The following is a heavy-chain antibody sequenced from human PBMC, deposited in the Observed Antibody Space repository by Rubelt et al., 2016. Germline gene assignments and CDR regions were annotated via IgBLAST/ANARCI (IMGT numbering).Heavy chain of an antibody. CDR3: ATNIAARLSGVY. Sequence: QVQLVQSGSELKKPGASVKVSCKASGYTFTSYAMNWVRQAPGQGLEWMGWINTNTGNPTYAQGFTGRFVFALESSVRTAYLQISSLKAEDTAVDYCATNIAARLSGVYWGQGTLVTVSS. CDR2: INTNTGNP. CDR1: GYTFTSYA. V-gene: IGHV7-4-1*02. J-gene: IGHJ4*02. D-gene: IGHD6-6*01.